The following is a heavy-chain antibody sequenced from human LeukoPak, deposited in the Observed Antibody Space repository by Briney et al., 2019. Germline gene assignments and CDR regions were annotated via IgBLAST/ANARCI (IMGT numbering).Heavy chain of an antibody. CDR1: GYTFPSYG. CDR2: ISAYNGNT. Sequence: ASVKVSCKASGYTFPSYGISWVRQAPGQGLEWMGWISAYNGNTNYAQKLQGRVTMTTDTSTSTAYMELRSLRSDDTAVYYCARDRTPYYYDSSGCYYWGQGTLVTVSS. V-gene: IGHV1-18*01. D-gene: IGHD3-22*01. CDR3: ARDRTPYYYDSSGCYY. J-gene: IGHJ4*02.